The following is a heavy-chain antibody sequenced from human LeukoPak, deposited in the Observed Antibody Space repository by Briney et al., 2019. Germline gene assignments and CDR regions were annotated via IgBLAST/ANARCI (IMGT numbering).Heavy chain of an antibody. Sequence: GGSLRLSCAASGFTFSSYSMNWVRQAPGKGLEWVSSISSSSSYIYYADSVKGRFTISRDNAKSSLYLQMNSLRAEDTAVYYCARENGDYADAFDIWGQGTMVTVSS. V-gene: IGHV3-21*01. CDR3: ARENGDYADAFDI. CDR2: ISSSSSYI. D-gene: IGHD4-17*01. CDR1: GFTFSSYS. J-gene: IGHJ3*02.